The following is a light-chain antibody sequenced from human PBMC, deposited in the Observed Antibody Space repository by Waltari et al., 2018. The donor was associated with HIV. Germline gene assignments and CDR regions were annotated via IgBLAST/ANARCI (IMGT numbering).Light chain of an antibody. V-gene: IGKV3-15*01. CDR2: GAS. CDR3: QQYNNWPPYT. Sequence: VMTQSPATISKSRGEAATLSCRASESLNSHLAWYQHQPGQAPRLLIYGASTRAAGVPARFSGSGSGTEFSLTISSLQSEDFAIYYCQQYNNWPPYTFGQGTRLEIK. CDR1: ESLNSH. J-gene: IGKJ2*01.